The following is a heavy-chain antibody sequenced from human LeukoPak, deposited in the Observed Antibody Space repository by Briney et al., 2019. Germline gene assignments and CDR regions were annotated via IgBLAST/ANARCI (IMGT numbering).Heavy chain of an antibody. D-gene: IGHD3-22*01. J-gene: IGHJ4*02. CDR3: ARDSSGSKALDY. CDR1: GGSISSGDYY. CDR2: IYYSGST. Sequence: PSETLSLTCTVSGGSISSGDYYWSWIRQPPGKGLEWIGYIYYSGSTYYNPSLKSRVTMSVDTSKNQFSLKLSSVTAADTAVYYCARDSSGSKALDYWGQGTLVTVSS. V-gene: IGHV4-30-4*08.